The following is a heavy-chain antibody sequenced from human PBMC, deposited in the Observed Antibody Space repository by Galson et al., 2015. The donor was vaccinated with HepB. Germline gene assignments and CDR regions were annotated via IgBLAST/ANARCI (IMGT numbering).Heavy chain of an antibody. CDR2: ISGSGGNT. J-gene: IGHJ4*02. V-gene: IGHV3-23*01. CDR3: AKAALRLQPGVFDY. CDR1: GFTFSSYA. D-gene: IGHD7-27*01. Sequence: SLRLSCAASGFTFSSYAMSWVRQAPGKGLEWVSFISGSGGNTYYADSVKGRFTISRDNSKTTLYLQVDSLRAEDTAVYYCAKAALRLQPGVFDYWGQGTLVTVSS.